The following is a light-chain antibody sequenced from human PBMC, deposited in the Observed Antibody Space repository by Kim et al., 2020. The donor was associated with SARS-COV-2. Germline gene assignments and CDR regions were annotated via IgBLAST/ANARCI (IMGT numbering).Light chain of an antibody. J-gene: IGKJ2*01. CDR2: WSS. V-gene: IGKV4-1*01. CDR1: QSVVHSPNSKNY. Sequence: DIVMTQSPDSLAVSLGERATINCKSSQSVVHSPNSKNYLGWYQQKSGQPPKLLIYWSSTRESGVPDRFSGSGSGTDFTLTISSLQAEDVAVNYCHQYYSAPFTLGQGTKLEI. CDR3: HQYYSAPFT.